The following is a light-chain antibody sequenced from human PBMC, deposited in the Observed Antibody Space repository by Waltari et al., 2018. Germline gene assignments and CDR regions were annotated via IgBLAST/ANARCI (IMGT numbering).Light chain of an antibody. J-gene: IGLJ2*01. CDR3: QSFDTSLSGGLV. CDR2: GNN. CDR1: STNIGAGHD. Sequence: QSVLTQPPSVSGAPGQRVTISCTGRSTNIGAGHDVHWYQDFPGAAPNLPIYGNNNRPSGVPARFSGSKSGTSASLAITGLQAEDEAHYYCQSFDTSLSGGLVFGGGTKVTVL. V-gene: IGLV1-40*01.